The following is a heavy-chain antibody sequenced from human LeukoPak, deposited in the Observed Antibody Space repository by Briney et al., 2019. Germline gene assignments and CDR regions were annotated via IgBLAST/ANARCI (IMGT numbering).Heavy chain of an antibody. V-gene: IGHV1-18*01. CDR2: ISAYNGNT. D-gene: IGHD3-22*01. J-gene: IGHJ4*02. Sequence: ASVKVSCKASVYPFKTYGISWVRQAPGQGLEWMGWISAYNGNTNYAQNLQGRVTMITDKSTSTAYMELRSLRSDDTAVYYCARPYYYDGYFDYWGQGTLVTVSS. CDR1: VYPFKTYG. CDR3: ARPYYYDGYFDY.